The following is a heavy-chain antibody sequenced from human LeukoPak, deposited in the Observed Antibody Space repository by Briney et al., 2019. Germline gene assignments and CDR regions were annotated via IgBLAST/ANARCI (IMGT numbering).Heavy chain of an antibody. CDR2: IYPGDSDPRYT. CDR1: GYSFNTYW. D-gene: IGHD2-2*02. Sequence: GESLKISCKASGYSFNTYWIGWVRQMPGKRLEWMGIIYPGDSDPRYTKYSPSFQGQVTTSADKSISTAYLQWSSLKASDTAIYYCARGAYTDYWGQGTLVTVSS. CDR3: ARGAYTDY. J-gene: IGHJ4*02. V-gene: IGHV5-51*01.